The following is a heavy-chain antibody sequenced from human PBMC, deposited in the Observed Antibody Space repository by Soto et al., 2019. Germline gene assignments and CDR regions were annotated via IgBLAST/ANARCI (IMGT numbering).Heavy chain of an antibody. Sequence: QLQLQESGPGLVKPSETLSLTCTVSGGSISSSSYYWSWIRQPAGKGLEWIGRIYTSGSTNYNPSLKSRVTMSVDTSKNQFSLKLSSVTAADTAVYYCARVALDYYGSGSYSWFDPWGQGTLVTVSS. V-gene: IGHV4-61*02. CDR3: ARVALDYYGSGSYSWFDP. CDR2: IYTSGST. J-gene: IGHJ5*02. D-gene: IGHD3-10*01. CDR1: GGSISSSSYY.